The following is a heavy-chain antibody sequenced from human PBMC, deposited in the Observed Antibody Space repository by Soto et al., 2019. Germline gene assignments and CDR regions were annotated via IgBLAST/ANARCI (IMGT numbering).Heavy chain of an antibody. D-gene: IGHD3-3*01. CDR3: ARDLADYDFWSGLLYYYYGMDV. CDR2: INAGNGNT. CDR1: GYTFTSYA. V-gene: IGHV1-3*01. J-gene: IGHJ6*02. Sequence: ASVKVSCKASGYTFTSYAMHWVRQAPGQRLEWMGWINAGNGNTKYAQKFQGRVTMTRDTSASTAYMELRSLRSDDTAVYYCARDLADYDFWSGLLYYYYGMDVWGQGTTVTVSS.